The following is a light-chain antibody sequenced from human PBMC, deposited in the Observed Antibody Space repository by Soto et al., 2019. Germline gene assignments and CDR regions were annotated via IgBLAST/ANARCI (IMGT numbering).Light chain of an antibody. Sequence: DIVVTHTTLPSSLTLGDGAYIFWRYCQRLVQSGGNTHLRWLQQRPGQPPRLLIYKISNRFSGVPDRFSGSGAGTDFTLKISRVEAEDVGVYYCMQATQFPPYTFGQGTKLEIK. J-gene: IGKJ2*01. CDR1: QRLVQSGGNTH. V-gene: IGKV2-24*01. CDR3: MQATQFPPYT. CDR2: KIS.